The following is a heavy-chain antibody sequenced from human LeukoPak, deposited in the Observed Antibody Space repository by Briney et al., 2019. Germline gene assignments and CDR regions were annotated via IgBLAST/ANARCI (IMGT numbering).Heavy chain of an antibody. D-gene: IGHD3-10*01. Sequence: HPGGSLRLSCAASGFTFSSYWMSWVRQAPGKGLEWVANIKQDGSEKYYVDSVKGRFTISRDNAKNSLYLQMNSLRAEDTAVYYCARQKLVRPSPFDPWGQGTPVTVSS. V-gene: IGHV3-7*01. CDR3: ARQKLVRPSPFDP. CDR1: GFTFSSYW. CDR2: IKQDGSEK. J-gene: IGHJ5*02.